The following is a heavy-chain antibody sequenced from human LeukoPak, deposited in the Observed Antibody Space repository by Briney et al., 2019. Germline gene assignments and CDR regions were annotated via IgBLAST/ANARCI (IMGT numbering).Heavy chain of an antibody. J-gene: IGHJ4*02. V-gene: IGHV4-59*01. D-gene: IGHD5-12*01. CDR2: IYYSGST. CDR3: ARGGGYLYYFDY. CDR1: GGSISSYY. Sequence: PSETLSLTCTVSGGSISSYYWSWIRQPPGKGLEWIGYIYYSGSTNYNPSLKSRVTISVDTSKNQFSLKLSSVTAADTAVYYRARGGGYLYYFDYWGQGTLVTVSS.